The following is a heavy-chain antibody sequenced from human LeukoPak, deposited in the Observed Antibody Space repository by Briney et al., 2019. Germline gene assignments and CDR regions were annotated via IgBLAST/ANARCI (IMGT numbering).Heavy chain of an antibody. D-gene: IGHD6-19*01. CDR2: IYPGDSHT. V-gene: IGHV5-51*01. CDR3: ARTLVQRSGVAVLYYYYYMDV. CDR1: GYSFTSYW. J-gene: IGHJ6*03. Sequence: GESLKISCKGSGYSFTSYWIGWVRQMPGKGLEWMGIIYPGDSHTRYSPSFQGQVTISADKSISTAYLQWSSLKASDTAMYYCARTLVQRSGVAVLYYYYYMDVWGKGTTVTVSS.